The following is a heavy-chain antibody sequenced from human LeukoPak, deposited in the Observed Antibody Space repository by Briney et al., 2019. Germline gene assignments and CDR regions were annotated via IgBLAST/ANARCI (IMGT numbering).Heavy chain of an antibody. J-gene: IGHJ4*02. V-gene: IGHV3-11*04. Sequence: SLRLSCTGSGLAFSVYFMACSCQAPRKGVWYILCITSSGATTYYADSVKGRFTISRDNAKNSLSLQVDSLRAEDTAVYYCARGDEGDTTVLRGGYFDYWGQGTLVTVSS. CDR2: ITSSGATT. CDR3: ARGDEGDTTVLRGGYFDY. D-gene: IGHD4-17*01. CDR1: GLAFSVYF.